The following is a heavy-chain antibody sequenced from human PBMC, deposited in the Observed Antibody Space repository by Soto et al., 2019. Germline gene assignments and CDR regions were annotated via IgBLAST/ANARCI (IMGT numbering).Heavy chain of an antibody. CDR3: ARSAGGSYPQYDY. Sequence: QVQLVESGGGVVQPGRSLRLSCAASGFTFSSYAMHWVRQAPGTGLEWVAIISYDGRDKNYPDSVKGRFTIFRDNSKNTLYLQMNSLRAEDTAVYYCARSAGGSYPQYDYWGQGTLVTVSS. CDR1: GFTFSSYA. D-gene: IGHD1-26*01. CDR2: ISYDGRDK. J-gene: IGHJ4*02. V-gene: IGHV3-30*04.